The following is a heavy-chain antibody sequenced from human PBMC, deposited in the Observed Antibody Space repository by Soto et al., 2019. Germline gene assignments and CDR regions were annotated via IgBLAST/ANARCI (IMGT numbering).Heavy chain of an antibody. D-gene: IGHD3-3*01. J-gene: IGHJ6*02. CDR1: GGSFSGYY. CDR2: INHSGST. V-gene: IGHV4-34*01. Sequence: SETLSLTCAVYGGSFSGYYWSWIRQPPGKGLEWIGEINHSGSTNYNPSLKSRVTISVDTSKNQFSLKLSSVTAADTAVYYCARGIRGITIYPMDVWGQGTTVTVSS. CDR3: ARGIRGITIYPMDV.